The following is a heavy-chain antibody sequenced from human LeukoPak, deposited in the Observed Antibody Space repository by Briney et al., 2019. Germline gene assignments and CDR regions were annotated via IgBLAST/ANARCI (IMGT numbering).Heavy chain of an antibody. CDR2: ISGSGGST. CDR3: AKGAGYCSGGSCSTFDY. V-gene: IGHV3-23*01. Sequence: GGSLKLSCAASGFTFSSYAMSWVRQAPGKGLEWVSAISGSGGSTYYADSVKGRLTISRDNSKNTLYLQMNSLRAEDTAVYYCAKGAGYCSGGSCSTFDYWGQGTLVTVSS. D-gene: IGHD2-15*01. CDR1: GFTFSSYA. J-gene: IGHJ4*02.